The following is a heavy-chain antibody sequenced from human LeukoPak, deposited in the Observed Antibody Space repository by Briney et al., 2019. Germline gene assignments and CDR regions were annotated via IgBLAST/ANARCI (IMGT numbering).Heavy chain of an antibody. D-gene: IGHD1-1*01. J-gene: IGHJ4*02. CDR2: ISGSGTSI. CDR1: GFTYSTYG. Sequence: PGGSLRLSCAASGFTYSTYGMSWVRQAPGKGLEWVSGISGSGTSINYADSVKDRFTISNDNSKNTLFLQMRSLGAEDTAVYFCARISSGTAFDYWGQGILVTVSS. CDR3: ARISSGTAFDY. V-gene: IGHV3-23*01.